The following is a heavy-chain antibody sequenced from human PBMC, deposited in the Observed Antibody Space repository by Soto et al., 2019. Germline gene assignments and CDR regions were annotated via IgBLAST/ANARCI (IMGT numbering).Heavy chain of an antibody. J-gene: IGHJ4*01. Sequence: SDPLSLTCAVSGASITSGHWWGGSGRPPGKGLEWIGQISHSGSTNYNPSLTSRVTISVDKSKNHFSLKLTSVTAADTAVYYCAARHFWSGPWTHTRLAYWGHGNLVT. CDR2: ISHSGST. V-gene: IGHV4-4*02. CDR3: AARHFWSGPWTHTRLAY. CDR1: GASITSGHW. D-gene: IGHD3-3*02.